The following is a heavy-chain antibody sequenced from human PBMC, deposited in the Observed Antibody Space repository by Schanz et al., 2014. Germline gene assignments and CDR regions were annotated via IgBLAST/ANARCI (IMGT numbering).Heavy chain of an antibody. CDR3: VRWGAS. CDR2: IDTAGSYT. Sequence: EVQLVESGGDLVQPGRSLRLSCAASGFTFDEYGMHWVRQAPGKGLVWVSTIDTAGSYTSYVDSVKGRFTISRDNAKNTLYLQMSRLRVEDTAVYYCVRWGASWGQGTLVTVSS. J-gene: IGHJ5*02. V-gene: IGHV3-74*02. CDR1: GFTFDEYG. D-gene: IGHD3-16*01.